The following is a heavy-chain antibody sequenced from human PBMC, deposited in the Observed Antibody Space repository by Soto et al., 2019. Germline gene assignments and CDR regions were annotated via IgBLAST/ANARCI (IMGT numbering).Heavy chain of an antibody. CDR1: GFIFHNHA. CDR3: ANGSWFAP. J-gene: IGHJ5*01. V-gene: IGHV3-23*01. D-gene: IGHD3-10*01. CDR2: ISGSGGTT. Sequence: EVQLLESGGGFIQPGGSLRLSCMGSGFIFHNHALTWVRQAPGKGPEWVSSISGSGGTTYYADSVKGRFTISRDNSKTKLFLELHNLTVADSVVYYCANGSWFAPWGQGTQVTVSS.